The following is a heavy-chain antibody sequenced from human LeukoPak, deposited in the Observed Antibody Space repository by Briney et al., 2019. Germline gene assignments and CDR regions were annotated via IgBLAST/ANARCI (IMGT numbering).Heavy chain of an antibody. CDR2: INWNGGST. CDR3: ARDGGSGTGYFDY. CDR1: GFTFDDYG. D-gene: IGHD1-26*01. J-gene: IGHJ4*02. Sequence: QSGGSLRLSCAASGFTFDDYGMSSGRHAPGKGLEWVSGINWNGGSTGYAHSVKGRFTISRDNAKNSLYLQMNSLRAEDTALYYCARDGGSGTGYFDYWGQGTLVTVSS. V-gene: IGHV3-20*04.